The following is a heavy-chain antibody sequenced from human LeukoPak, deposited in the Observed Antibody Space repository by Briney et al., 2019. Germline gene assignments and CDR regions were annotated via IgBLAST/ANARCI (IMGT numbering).Heavy chain of an antibody. CDR1: GFTFGSYA. CDR3: AREMLAAVAAQS. Sequence: GGSLRLSCAASGFTFGSYAMTWVRQAPGKGLEWVSSISPSGANTYYADSVKGRFTISRDNAKNSLYLQMNSLRAEDTAVYYCAREMLAAVAAQSWGQGTLVTVSS. CDR2: ISPSGANT. D-gene: IGHD6-19*01. J-gene: IGHJ5*02. V-gene: IGHV3-21*01.